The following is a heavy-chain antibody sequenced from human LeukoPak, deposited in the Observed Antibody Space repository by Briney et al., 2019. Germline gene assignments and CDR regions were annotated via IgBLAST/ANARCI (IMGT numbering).Heavy chain of an antibody. Sequence: PGGSLRLSCVASGFTLSGDMMSWVRQAPGKGLEWVSGISGSAGGTFYSDSVRGRFTISRDSPKNTLYLQMNSLRVEDTAVYYCTKDPLDYWGQGTLVTVSS. CDR1: GFTLSGDM. V-gene: IGHV3-23*01. CDR3: TKDPLDY. J-gene: IGHJ4*02. CDR2: ISGSAGGT.